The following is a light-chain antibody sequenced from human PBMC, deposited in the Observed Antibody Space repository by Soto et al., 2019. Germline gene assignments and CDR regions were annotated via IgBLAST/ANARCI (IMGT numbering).Light chain of an antibody. J-gene: IGKJ4*01. CDR3: QQYASSPLLT. Sequence: ELVMTQSPATLSVSPGERATLSCRASQSVSSNLVWYQQKPGQAPRLLIFGSSNRATGIPDRFSGSGSGTDFTLSISRLEPEDFAVYYCQQYASSPLLTFGGGTKVDIK. V-gene: IGKV3-20*01. CDR2: GSS. CDR1: QSVSSN.